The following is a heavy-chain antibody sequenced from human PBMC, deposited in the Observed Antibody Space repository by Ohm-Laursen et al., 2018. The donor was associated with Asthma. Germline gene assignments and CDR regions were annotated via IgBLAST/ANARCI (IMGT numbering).Heavy chain of an antibody. CDR3: AILSVASYSFDS. D-gene: IGHD4-23*01. Sequence: SVKVSCKASGGTFSNYVITWLRQAPGQGLEWMGGIIPMFGTAEYPQKFQARVTISADESTSTAYMELSSLRSEDTAVYYCAILSVASYSFDSWGQGTLVTVSS. CDR1: GGTFSNYV. CDR2: IIPMFGTA. J-gene: IGHJ4*02. V-gene: IGHV1-69*13.